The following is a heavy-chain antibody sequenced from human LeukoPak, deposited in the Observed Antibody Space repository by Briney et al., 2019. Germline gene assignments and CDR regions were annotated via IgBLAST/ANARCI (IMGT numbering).Heavy chain of an antibody. V-gene: IGHV4-34*01. CDR3: ARRDSSGYYLGS. CDR2: INHSGST. D-gene: IGHD3-22*01. CDR1: GGSFSGYY. Sequence: SETLSLTCPVYGGSFSGYYWSWIRQPPGKGLEWIEEINHSGSTHYNPSLKSRVTISVDTSKNQFSLKLSSVTAADTAVYYCARRDSSGYYLGSWGQGTLVTVSS. J-gene: IGHJ5*02.